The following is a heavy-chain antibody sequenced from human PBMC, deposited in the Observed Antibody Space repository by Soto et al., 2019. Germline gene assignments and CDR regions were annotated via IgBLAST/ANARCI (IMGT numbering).Heavy chain of an antibody. CDR3: ARQGSSGYYLRDYYYYGMDV. D-gene: IGHD3-22*01. CDR2: IDPSDSYT. V-gene: IGHV5-10-1*01. J-gene: IGHJ6*02. CDR1: GYSFISYW. Sequence: PGESLKISCKGSGYSFISYWISWVRQMPGKGLEWMGRIDPSDSYTNYSPSLQGHVTISADKSISTAYLQWSSLKASDTAMYYCARQGSSGYYLRDYYYYGMDVWGQGTTVTVSS.